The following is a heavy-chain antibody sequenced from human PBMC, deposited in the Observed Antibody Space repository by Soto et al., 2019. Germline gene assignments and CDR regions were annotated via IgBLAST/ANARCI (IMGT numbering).Heavy chain of an antibody. D-gene: IGHD3-10*01. CDR1: GFTFSSYA. V-gene: IGHV3-64D*08. J-gene: IGHJ6*02. CDR2: ISSNGGST. CDR3: VKLWFGDRQREATDLYYYYGMDV. Sequence: PGGSLRLSCSASGFTFSSYAMHWVRQAPGKGLEYVSAISSNGGSTYYADYVKGRFTISRDNSKNTLYLQMSSLRAEDTAVYYCVKLWFGDRQREATDLYYYYGMDVWGQGTTVTVSS.